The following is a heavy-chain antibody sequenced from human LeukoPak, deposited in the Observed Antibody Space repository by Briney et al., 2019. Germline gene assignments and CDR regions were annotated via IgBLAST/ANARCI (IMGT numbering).Heavy chain of an antibody. CDR3: ASRSGGYYWFDS. V-gene: IGHV4-31*03. D-gene: IGHD3-22*01. CDR1: GVSISSGGYY. J-gene: IGHJ5*01. CDR2: IYYSGST. Sequence: SETLSLTCTVSGVSISSGGYYWSWIRQHPGKGLEWIGYIYYSGSTYYNPSPKSRVTISVDTSKNQFSLKLSSVTAADTAVYYCASRSGGYYWFDSWGQGTLVTVSS.